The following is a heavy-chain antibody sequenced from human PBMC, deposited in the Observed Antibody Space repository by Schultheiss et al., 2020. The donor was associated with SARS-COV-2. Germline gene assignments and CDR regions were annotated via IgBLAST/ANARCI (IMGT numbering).Heavy chain of an antibody. J-gene: IGHJ5*02. V-gene: IGHV3-21*01. CDR1: RFTFNTYG. Sequence: GGSLRLSCAASRFTFNTYGMHWVRQAPGKGLEFVASIRSSGRDIYYADSMQGRFTVSRDNANNSLYLQMHSLRAEDTAVYYCVRDRSWWTPYNCFDLWGRGTLVTVSS. CDR2: IRSSGRDI. D-gene: IGHD2-15*01. CDR3: VRDRSWWTPYNCFDL.